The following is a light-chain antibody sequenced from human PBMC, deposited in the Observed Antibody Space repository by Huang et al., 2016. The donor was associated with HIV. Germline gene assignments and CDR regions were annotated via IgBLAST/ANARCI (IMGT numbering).Light chain of an antibody. V-gene: IGKV1-39*01. CDR1: QSISNY. Sequence: DIQMTQSPSSLSASVGDRVTITCRARQSISNYLNWYQLRPLKAPRHLVYAASTLHSVFPSRFSGRGSGTDYTLTIRGLQPEDSAIYFCQQSYIIPRTFGQGTKVEIK. J-gene: IGKJ1*01. CDR2: AAS. CDR3: QQSYIIPRT.